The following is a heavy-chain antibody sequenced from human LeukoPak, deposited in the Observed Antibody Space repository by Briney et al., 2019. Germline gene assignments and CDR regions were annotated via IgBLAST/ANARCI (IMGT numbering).Heavy chain of an antibody. D-gene: IGHD3-22*01. CDR1: GFTLSSYG. Sequence: GGSLRLSCAASGFTLSSYGMHWVRQAPGKGREYVSGANSNGGSTCHGNSVKGRMTISRDNSKNTLYRQMGSPRVADMGVYYCARGDRSGYHGHYGMDVWGQGTTVTVSS. J-gene: IGHJ6*02. V-gene: IGHV3-64*01. CDR3: ARGDRSGYHGHYGMDV. CDR2: ANSNGGST.